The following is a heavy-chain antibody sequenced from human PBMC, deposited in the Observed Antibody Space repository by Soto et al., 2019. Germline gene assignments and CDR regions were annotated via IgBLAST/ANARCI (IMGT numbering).Heavy chain of an antibody. CDR1: GGSVSSNSAA. D-gene: IGHD3-10*01. CDR3: AREKDYYGSGSYYNLAYFHY. Sequence: PSQTLSLTCAISGGSVSSNSAAWNWIRQSPSRGLEWLGRTYYRSKWYNDYAVSVKSRITINPDTSKNQFSLQLNSVTPEDTAVYYCAREKDYYGSGSYYNLAYFHYWGQGTLVTVSS. V-gene: IGHV6-1*01. CDR2: TYYRSKWYN. J-gene: IGHJ4*02.